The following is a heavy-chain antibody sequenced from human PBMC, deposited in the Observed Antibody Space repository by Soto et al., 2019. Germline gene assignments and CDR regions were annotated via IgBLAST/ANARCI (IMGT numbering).Heavy chain of an antibody. Sequence: ASVKVSCKASGYTFTSYAMHWVRQAPGQRLEWMGWINAGNGNTKYAQKFQGRVTMTTDTSTSTGYMELRSLRSDDTAVYYCAGALLWFGEETYWFDPWGQGTLVTVSS. CDR3: AGALLWFGEETYWFDP. CDR2: INAGNGNT. CDR1: GYTFTSYA. D-gene: IGHD3-10*01. V-gene: IGHV1-3*01. J-gene: IGHJ5*02.